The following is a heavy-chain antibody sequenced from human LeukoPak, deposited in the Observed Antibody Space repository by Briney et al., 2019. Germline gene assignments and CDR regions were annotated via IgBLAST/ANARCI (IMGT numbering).Heavy chain of an antibody. CDR2: ISSSSSYI. CDR1: GFTFSSYS. CDR3: ARDRLMGSSLAPNWFDP. Sequence: PGGSLRLSCAASGFTFSSYSMNWVSQAPGRGLEGVSYISSSSSYIYYADSVKGRFTISRDNAKNSLYLQMNSLRAEDTAVYYCARDRLMGSSLAPNWFDPWGQGTLVTVSS. V-gene: IGHV3-21*01. D-gene: IGHD6-6*01. J-gene: IGHJ5*02.